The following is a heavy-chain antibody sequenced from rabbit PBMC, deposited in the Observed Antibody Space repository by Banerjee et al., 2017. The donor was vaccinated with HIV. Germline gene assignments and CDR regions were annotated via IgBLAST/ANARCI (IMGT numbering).Heavy chain of an antibody. V-gene: IGHV1S47*01. CDR2: IYPDYIIT. CDR3: ARAYASSSGYYSGYYFDL. D-gene: IGHD1-1*01. Sequence: QEQLEESGGGLVKPGGSLTLSCKASGIDFNNFAISWVRQAPGKGLEWIAFIYPDYIITDYAAWVNGRFTISLDNAQNTVSLQMTSLTATDTATYFCARAYASSSGYYSGYYFDLWGPGTLVT. CDR1: GIDFNNFA. J-gene: IGHJ4*01.